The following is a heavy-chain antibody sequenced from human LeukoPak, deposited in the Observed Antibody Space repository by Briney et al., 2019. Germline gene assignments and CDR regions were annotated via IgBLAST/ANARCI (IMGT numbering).Heavy chain of an antibody. V-gene: IGHV3-66*01. Sequence: GGSLRLSCAASGFTVSSNYMSWVRQAPGKGLEWVSVIYSGGSTYYADSVKGRFTISRDNSKNTLYLQMNSLRAEDTAVYYCARDVDTAMAQDNWGQGTLVTVSS. J-gene: IGHJ4*02. D-gene: IGHD5-18*01. CDR3: ARDVDTAMAQDN. CDR1: GFTVSSNY. CDR2: IYSGGST.